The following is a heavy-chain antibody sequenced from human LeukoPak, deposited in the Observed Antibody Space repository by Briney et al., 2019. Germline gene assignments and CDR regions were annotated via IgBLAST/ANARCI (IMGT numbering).Heavy chain of an antibody. J-gene: IGHJ4*02. CDR2: TYYRSKWYN. CDR3: ARDLSRIHLWSNPYFDY. V-gene: IGHV6-1*01. D-gene: IGHD5-18*01. CDR1: GDSVSSNSAA. Sequence: SQTLSLTCAISGDSVSSNSAAWNWIRQSPSRGLEWLGRTYYRSKWYNDYAVSVKSRITINPDTSKNQFSLQLNSVTPEDTAVYYCARDLSRIHLWSNPYFDYWGQGTLVTVSS.